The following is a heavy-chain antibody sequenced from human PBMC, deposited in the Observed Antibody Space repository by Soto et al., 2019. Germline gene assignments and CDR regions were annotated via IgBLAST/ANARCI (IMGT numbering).Heavy chain of an antibody. CDR2: VYYSGST. J-gene: IGHJ4*02. CDR1: GGSISSSIYY. CDR3: ARRLTVTGTLEYYFDY. Sequence: SETLSLTCTVSGGSISSSIYYWGWIRQPPGKGLEWIGNVYYSGSTYYNPSLQSRVTISVDTSKNQFSLRLNSVTASDTAVYYCARRLTVTGTLEYYFDYWGQGSLVTVSS. V-gene: IGHV4-39*01. D-gene: IGHD6-19*01.